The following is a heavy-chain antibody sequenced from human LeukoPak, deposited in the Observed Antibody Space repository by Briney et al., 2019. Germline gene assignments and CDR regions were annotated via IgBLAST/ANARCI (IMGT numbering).Heavy chain of an antibody. Sequence: SETLSLTCSVSGGSVSSDGYYWSWMRQPPRKGLEWIGFISFSGNTNYNPSLKSRVTISRDTSENQFSLKLRSVTATDTAVYYCARSSAWPPFDYWGQGTLVTVS. CDR2: ISFSGNT. D-gene: IGHD6-19*01. CDR3: ARSSAWPPFDY. CDR1: GGSVSSDGYY. J-gene: IGHJ4*02. V-gene: IGHV4-61*08.